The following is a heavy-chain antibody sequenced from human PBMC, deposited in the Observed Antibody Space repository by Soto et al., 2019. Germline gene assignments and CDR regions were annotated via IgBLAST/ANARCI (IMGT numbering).Heavy chain of an antibody. CDR3: AIPSGLTVTGPDY. Sequence: EVQLLESGGGLVQPGGSLRLSCAASGFIFRNYAMSWVRQAPGKGLEWVSAIGGNGADTYYADSVKGRFTISRDNCKNTRYLQMNSLRAEDTDVYFCAIPSGLTVTGPDYWGQGTLVTVSS. CDR1: GFIFRNYA. J-gene: IGHJ4*02. V-gene: IGHV3-23*01. D-gene: IGHD6-19*01. CDR2: IGGNGADT.